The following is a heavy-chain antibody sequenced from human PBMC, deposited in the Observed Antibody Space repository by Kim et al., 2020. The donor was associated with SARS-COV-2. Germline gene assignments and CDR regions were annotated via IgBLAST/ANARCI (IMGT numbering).Heavy chain of an antibody. CDR1: GYTFTSYG. J-gene: IGHJ4*02. Sequence: ASVKVSCKASGYTFTSYGISWVRQAPGQGLEWMGWISAYNGNTNYAQKLQGRVTMTTDTSTSTAYMELRSLRSDDTAVYYCARVEASPMVQGAHWYYFDYWGQGTLVTVSS. V-gene: IGHV1-18*01. CDR2: ISAYNGNT. CDR3: ARVEASPMVQGAHWYYFDY. D-gene: IGHD3-10*01.